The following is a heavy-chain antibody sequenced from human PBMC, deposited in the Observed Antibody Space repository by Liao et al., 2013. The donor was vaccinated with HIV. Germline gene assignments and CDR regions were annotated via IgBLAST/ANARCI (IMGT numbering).Heavy chain of an antibody. V-gene: IGHV4-61*02. Sequence: QLQLQESGPGLVRPSQTLSLTCSVSGASINDDNYYWSWIRQPAGKGLEWLGRIYTSGSTNYNPSLKSRVTMSVDTSNNQFSLKLSSVTAADTAVYYCAREDIVRVAAATPWDYYYINVWGKGTTVTVSS. D-gene: IGHD2-2*01. J-gene: IGHJ6*03. CDR3: AREDIVRVAAATPWDYYYINV. CDR2: IYTSGST. CDR1: GASINDDNYY.